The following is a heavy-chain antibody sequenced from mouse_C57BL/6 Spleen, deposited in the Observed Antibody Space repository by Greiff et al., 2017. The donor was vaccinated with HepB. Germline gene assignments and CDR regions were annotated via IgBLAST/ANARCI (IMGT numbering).Heavy chain of an antibody. CDR2: IYPGSGST. CDR1: GYTFTSYW. V-gene: IGHV1-55*01. D-gene: IGHD2-3*01. CDR3: ARHDGYYGGGY. Sequence: QVHVKQPGAELVKPGASVKMSCKASGYTFTSYWITWVKQRPGQGLEWIGDIYPGSGSTNYNEKFKSKATLTVDTSSSTAYMQLSSLTSEDSAVYYYARHDGYYGGGYWGQGTTLTVSS. J-gene: IGHJ2*01.